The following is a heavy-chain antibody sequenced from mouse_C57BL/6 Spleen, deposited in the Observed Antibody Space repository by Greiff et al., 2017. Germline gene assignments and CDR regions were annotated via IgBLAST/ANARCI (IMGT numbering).Heavy chain of an antibody. CDR1: GYTFTSYW. V-gene: IGHV1-64*01. Sequence: GAELVKPGASVKLSCKASGYTFTSYWMHWVKQRPGQGLEWIGMIHPNSGSTNYNEKFKSKATLTVDKSSSTAYMQLSSLTSEDSAVYYCARSPYGRFAYWGQGTLVTVSA. D-gene: IGHD1-1*02. CDR3: ARSPYGRFAY. J-gene: IGHJ3*01. CDR2: IHPNSGST.